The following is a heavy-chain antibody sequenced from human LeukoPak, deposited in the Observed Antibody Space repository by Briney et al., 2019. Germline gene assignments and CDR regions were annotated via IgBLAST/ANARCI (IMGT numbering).Heavy chain of an antibody. J-gene: IGHJ3*02. CDR3: AKSGGTYYYDSSGVYWGAFDI. CDR2: INASGSST. V-gene: IGHV3-23*01. D-gene: IGHD3-22*01. CDR1: GFTVSSNY. Sequence: GGSLRLSCAASGFTVSSNYMSRVRQAPGKGLEWVSAINASGSSTYYANSVKGRFTISRDNSKNTLYLQLNSLRAEDTAVYYCAKSGGTYYYDSSGVYWGAFDIWGQGTMVAVSS.